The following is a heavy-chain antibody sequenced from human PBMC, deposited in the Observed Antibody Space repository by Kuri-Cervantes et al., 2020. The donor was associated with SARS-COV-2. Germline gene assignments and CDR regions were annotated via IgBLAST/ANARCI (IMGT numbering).Heavy chain of an antibody. CDR2: MNPNSGNT. CDR1: GYTFTSYD. V-gene: IGHV1-8*03. Sequence: ASVKVSCKASGYTFTSYDINWVRQATGQGLEWMGWMNPNSGNTGYAQKFQGRVTITRNTSISTAYMELSSLRSEDTAVYYCARGGIAARPSPFDYWGQGTLVTVSS. J-gene: IGHJ4*02. CDR3: ARGGIAARPSPFDY. D-gene: IGHD6-6*01.